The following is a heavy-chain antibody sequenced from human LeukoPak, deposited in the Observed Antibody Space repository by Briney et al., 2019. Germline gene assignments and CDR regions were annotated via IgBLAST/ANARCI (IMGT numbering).Heavy chain of an antibody. CDR2: ISSSSSYI. Sequence: GGSLRLSCAASGFTFSSYSMNWVRQAPGKGLEWVSSISSSSSYIYYADSVKGRFTISRDNAKNSLYLQMNSLRVEDTAVYYCARDDGSGSYYYSNWGQGTLVTVSS. CDR1: GFTFSSYS. CDR3: ARDDGSGSYYYSN. J-gene: IGHJ4*02. V-gene: IGHV3-21*01. D-gene: IGHD1-26*01.